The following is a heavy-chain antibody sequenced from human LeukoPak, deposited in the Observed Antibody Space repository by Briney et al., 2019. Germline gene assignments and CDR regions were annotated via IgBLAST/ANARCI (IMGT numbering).Heavy chain of an antibody. V-gene: IGHV3-30*04. CDR1: GFTFSSYA. D-gene: IGHD1-1*01. CDR3: ARDPASELERRRYFDY. CDR2: ISYDGSNK. J-gene: IGHJ4*02. Sequence: QPGGSLRLSCAASGFTFSSYAMHWVRQAPGKGLEWVAVISYDGSNKYYADSVKGRFTISRDNSKNTLYLQMNSLRAEDTAVYYCARDPASELERRRYFDYWGQGTLVTVSS.